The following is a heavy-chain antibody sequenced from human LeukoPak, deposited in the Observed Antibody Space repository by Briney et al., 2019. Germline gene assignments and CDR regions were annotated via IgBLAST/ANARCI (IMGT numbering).Heavy chain of an antibody. V-gene: IGHV1-8*01. J-gene: IGHJ4*02. CDR3: ARALSRYIAVAGTCGY. CDR1: GYTFTSYD. Sequence: ASVKVSCKASGYTFTSYDINWVRQATGQGLEWMGWMNPNSGNTGYAQKFQGRVTMTRNTSISTAYMELSSLRSEDTAVYYCARALSRYIAVAGTCGYWGQGTLVTVSS. CDR2: MNPNSGNT. D-gene: IGHD6-19*01.